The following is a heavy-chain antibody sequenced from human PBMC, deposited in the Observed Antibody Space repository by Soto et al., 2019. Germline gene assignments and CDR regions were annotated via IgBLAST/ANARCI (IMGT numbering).Heavy chain of an antibody. J-gene: IGHJ5*02. Sequence: GGSLRLSCASSGFPFSSSAMSWVRQAPGKGLEWVSAVSGSGGTTHYADSVRGRFTISRDNSKNTLYLQMNSLRAEDTAIYFCARCTVDTIVTSGWCHYLDPWGQGTLVTVSS. V-gene: IGHV3-23*01. CDR3: ARCTVDTIVTSGWCHYLDP. CDR2: VSGSGGTT. CDR1: GFPFSSSA. D-gene: IGHD6-19*01.